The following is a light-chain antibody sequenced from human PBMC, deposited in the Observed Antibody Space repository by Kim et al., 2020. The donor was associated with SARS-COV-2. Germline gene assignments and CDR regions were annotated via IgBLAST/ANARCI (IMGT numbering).Light chain of an antibody. CDR3: SSCTSSSTYV. CDR2: DVS. CDR1: SGDVGAYNY. J-gene: IGLJ1*01. Sequence: QSALTQPASVSGSPGQSITISCTGTSGDVGAYNYVSWYQQHPGKAPKLIIYDVSKRPSGVSNRFSGSKSGNTASLTISGLQAEDEADYYCSSCTSSSTYVFGTGTQLTVL. V-gene: IGLV2-14*01.